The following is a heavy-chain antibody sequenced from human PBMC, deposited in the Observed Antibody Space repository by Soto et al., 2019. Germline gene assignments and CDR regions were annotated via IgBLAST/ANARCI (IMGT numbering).Heavy chain of an antibody. CDR2: INPNSGGT. CDR3: ARGGVTMVRGVNNYYYYYGMDV. Sequence: ASLKVSCKASGYTFTVYYMHWVRQAPGQGLEWMGWINPNSGGTNYAQKFQGWVTMTRDTSISTAYMELSRLRSDDTAVYYCARGGVTMVRGVNNYYYYYGMDVWGQGTTVTVSS. D-gene: IGHD3-10*01. V-gene: IGHV1-2*04. J-gene: IGHJ6*02. CDR1: GYTFTVYY.